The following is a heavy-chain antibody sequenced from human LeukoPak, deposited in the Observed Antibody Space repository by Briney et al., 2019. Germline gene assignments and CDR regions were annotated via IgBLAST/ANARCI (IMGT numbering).Heavy chain of an antibody. J-gene: IGHJ4*02. Sequence: GASVKVSCKASGGIFSSYAISWVRQAPGQGLEGMGIINPSGGSTSYAQKFQGRVTMTRDMSTSTVYMELSSLRSEDTAVYYCARVNWNYEDYWGQGTLVTVSS. CDR3: ARVNWNYEDY. CDR2: INPSGGST. CDR1: GGIFSSYA. V-gene: IGHV1-46*01. D-gene: IGHD1-7*01.